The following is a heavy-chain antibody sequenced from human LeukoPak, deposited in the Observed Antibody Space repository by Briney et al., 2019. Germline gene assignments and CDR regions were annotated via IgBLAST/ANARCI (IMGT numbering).Heavy chain of an antibody. CDR3: ARDGRFVEVTALFDY. Sequence: GGSLRLSCAASGFAFSSYAMHWVRQAPGKGLEWVAALSYDGSIKYDADSVKGRFTISRDNSVDTLYLQVNSLRAEDTAVYYCARDGRFVEVTALFDYWGQGTPVTVSS. CDR1: GFAFSSYA. D-gene: IGHD2-21*02. V-gene: IGHV3-30-3*01. J-gene: IGHJ4*02. CDR2: LSYDGSIK.